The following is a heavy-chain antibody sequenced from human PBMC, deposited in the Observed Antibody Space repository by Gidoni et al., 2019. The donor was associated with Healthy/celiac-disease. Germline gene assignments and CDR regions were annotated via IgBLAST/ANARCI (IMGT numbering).Heavy chain of an antibody. J-gene: IGHJ3*02. V-gene: IGHV4-31*03. CDR3: ARDQPPDYSNYEGAFDI. CDR1: GGSIRSVGYY. CDR2: IYYSGST. Sequence: QVQLQESGPGLVKPSQTLSLTCTVSGGSIRSVGYYWSWIRQHPGKGLEWIGYIYYSGSTYYNPSLKSRVTISVDTSKNQFSLKLSSVTAADTAVYYCARDQPPDYSNYEGAFDIWGQGTMVTVSS. D-gene: IGHD4-4*01.